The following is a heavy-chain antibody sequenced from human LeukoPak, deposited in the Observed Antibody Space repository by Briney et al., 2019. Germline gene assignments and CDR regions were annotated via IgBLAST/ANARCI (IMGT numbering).Heavy chain of an antibody. CDR1: GYTFTSYD. CDR3: AREAIFGVVREYYFDL. V-gene: IGHV1-8*01. CDR2: MNPNSGNT. Sequence: ASVKVSCKASGYTFTSYDINWVRQATGQGLEWMGWMNPNSGNTGYAQKFQGRVTLTRDASTTTVYMEVNSLRSDDTAVYCCAREAIFGVVREYYFDLWGQGTLVTVS. D-gene: IGHD3-3*01. J-gene: IGHJ4*02.